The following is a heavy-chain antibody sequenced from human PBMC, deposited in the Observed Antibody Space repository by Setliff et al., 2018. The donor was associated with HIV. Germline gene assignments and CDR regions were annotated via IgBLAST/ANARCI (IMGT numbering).Heavy chain of an antibody. CDR1: GYTFTSYY. CDR2: INPSGGST. J-gene: IGHJ3*02. D-gene: IGHD3-22*01. V-gene: IGHV1-46*01. CDR3: ARCYYDSSGPTDAFDI. Sequence: ASVKVSCKASGYTFTSYYMHWVRQAPGQGLEWMGIINPSGGSTSYAQKFQGRLTMTRDTSRSTVYMELSSLRSEDTAVYYCARCYYDSSGPTDAFDIWGQGTVVTVSS.